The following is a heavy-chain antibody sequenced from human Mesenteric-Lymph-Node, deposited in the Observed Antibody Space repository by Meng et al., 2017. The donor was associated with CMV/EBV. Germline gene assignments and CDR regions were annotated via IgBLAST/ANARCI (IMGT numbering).Heavy chain of an antibody. CDR1: GASRSRPPW. CDR2: IDQNGGA. Sequence: LTCPVSGASRSRPPWWSWVRQPPGKGLEWIGQIDQNGGANYSPSLKSRVTMSVDRSKSQLSLTLRSVSAADTAVFYCARHQGFSFDYWGQGALVTVSS. D-gene: IGHD2-2*01. V-gene: IGHV4-4*02. CDR3: ARHQGFSFDY. J-gene: IGHJ4*02.